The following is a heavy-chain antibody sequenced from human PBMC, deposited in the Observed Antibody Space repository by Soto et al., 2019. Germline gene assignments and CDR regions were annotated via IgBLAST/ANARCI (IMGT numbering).Heavy chain of an antibody. J-gene: IGHJ6*02. CDR3: ARYWHSESSTSSRGMAV. V-gene: IGHV5-51*01. CDR1: GYSFTTDW. D-gene: IGHD1-1*01. CDR2: IYPGDSDT. Sequence: GALNLSCEASGYSFTTDWIGWVRQMPGKGLEWMGIIYPGDSDTRYSPSFQGQVTVSADKSISTAYLQWSSLKASDTAMYDCARYWHSESSTSSRGMAVWSQGT.